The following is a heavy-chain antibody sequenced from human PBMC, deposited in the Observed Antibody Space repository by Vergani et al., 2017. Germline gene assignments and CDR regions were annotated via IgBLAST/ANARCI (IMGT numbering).Heavy chain of an antibody. Sequence: QVQLQQWGAGLLKPSETLSLTCAVYGGSFSGYYWSWIRQPPGKGLEWIGEINHSGSTNYNPSLKSRVTISVDTSKNQFSLKLSSVTAADTAVYYCARGRGRAGCSSTSCYRRRAFDIWGQGTMVTVSS. CDR1: GGSFSGYY. J-gene: IGHJ3*02. CDR3: ARGRGRAGCSSTSCYRRRAFDI. D-gene: IGHD2-2*01. V-gene: IGHV4-34*01. CDR2: INHSGST.